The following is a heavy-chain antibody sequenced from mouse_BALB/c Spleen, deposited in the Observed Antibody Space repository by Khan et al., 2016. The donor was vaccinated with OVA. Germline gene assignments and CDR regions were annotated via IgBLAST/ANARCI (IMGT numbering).Heavy chain of an antibody. D-gene: IGHD2-2*01. Sequence: EVELVESGGDLVKPGGSLKLSCAASGFTFSNYGMSWVRQTPDKRLEWVATITNGGSYTYYPDSVKGRFTISSDNATNTLYLQMSSLKSEDTAMYYCARRGYDEAWFAYWGQGTLVTVSA. CDR2: ITNGGSYT. CDR3: ARRGYDEAWFAY. V-gene: IGHV5-6*01. CDR1: GFTFSNYG. J-gene: IGHJ3*01.